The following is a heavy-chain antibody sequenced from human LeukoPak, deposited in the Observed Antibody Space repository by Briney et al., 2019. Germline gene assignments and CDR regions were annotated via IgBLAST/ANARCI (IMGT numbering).Heavy chain of an antibody. V-gene: IGHV4-4*07. CDR2: IYTSGST. D-gene: IGHD3-10*01. J-gene: IGHJ4*02. CDR1: GGSISSYY. Sequence: SETLSLTCTVSGGSISSYYWSWIRQPAGKGLEWIGRIYTSGSTNYNPSLKSRVTMSVDTSKNQFSLKLSSVTAVDTAVYYCARSHIRGGLFDYWGQGTLVTVSS. CDR3: ARSHIRGGLFDY.